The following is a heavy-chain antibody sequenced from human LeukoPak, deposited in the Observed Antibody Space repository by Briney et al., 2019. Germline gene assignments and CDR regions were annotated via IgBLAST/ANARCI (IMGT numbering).Heavy chain of an antibody. D-gene: IGHD3-10*01. Sequence: SGPTLVNPTQTLTLTCTFSGFSLSTSGMCVSWIRQPPGKALEWLARIDWDDNKYYSTSLKTRLTISKDTSKNQVVLTMTNMDPVDTATYYCARIRSDYGSGSYSDYWGQGTLVTVSS. V-gene: IGHV2-70*11. CDR2: IDWDDNK. J-gene: IGHJ4*02. CDR1: GFSLSTSGMC. CDR3: ARIRSDYGSGSYSDY.